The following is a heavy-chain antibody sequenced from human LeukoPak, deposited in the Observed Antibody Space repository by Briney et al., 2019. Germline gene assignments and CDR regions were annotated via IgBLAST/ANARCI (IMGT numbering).Heavy chain of an antibody. CDR3: ATYSGSLYYFDY. Sequence: PSETLSLISTVSGGSISSGGYYWSWIRQHPGKGLEWIGYIYYSGSTYYNPSLKSRVTISVDTSKNQFSLKLSSVTAADTAVYYCATYSGSLYYFDYWGQGTLVTVSS. D-gene: IGHD1-26*01. V-gene: IGHV4-31*03. J-gene: IGHJ4*02. CDR1: GGSISSGGYY. CDR2: IYYSGST.